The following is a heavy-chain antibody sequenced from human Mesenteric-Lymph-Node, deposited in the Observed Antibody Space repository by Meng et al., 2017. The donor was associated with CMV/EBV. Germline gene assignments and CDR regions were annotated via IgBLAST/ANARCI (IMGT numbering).Heavy chain of an antibody. D-gene: IGHD3-10*01. J-gene: IGHJ6*02. Sequence: ASVKVSCKASGYTFTGYYMHWVRQAPGQGLEWMGIINPSGGSTSYAQKFQGRVTMTRDTSTSTVYMELSSLRSEDTAVYYCARGPKGSDYYYGMDVWGQGTTVTVSS. CDR1: GYTFTGYY. CDR2: INPSGGST. CDR3: ARGPKGSDYYYGMDV. V-gene: IGHV1-46*01.